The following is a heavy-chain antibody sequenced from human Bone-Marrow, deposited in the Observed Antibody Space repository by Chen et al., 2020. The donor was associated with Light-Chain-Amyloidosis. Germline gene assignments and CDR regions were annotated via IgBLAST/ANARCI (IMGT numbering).Heavy chain of an antibody. J-gene: IGHJ6*02. CDR2: INHSGST. V-gene: IGHV4-34*01. CDR1: GGSFSGYY. Sequence: QVQLQQWGAGLLKPSETLSLTCAVSGGSFSGYYWSWIRQPPGKGLEWIGEINHSGSTNYNPSLKSRVTISVDTSKNQFSLKLSSVTAADTAVYYCARVLYYYYGMDVWGQGTTVTVSS. CDR3: ARVLYYYYGMDV.